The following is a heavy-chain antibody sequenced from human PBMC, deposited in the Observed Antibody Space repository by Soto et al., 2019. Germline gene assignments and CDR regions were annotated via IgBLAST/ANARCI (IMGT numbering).Heavy chain of an antibody. CDR2: IDWDDDK. V-gene: IGHV2-70*11. CDR3: ARSFIAARPIWFGKLLWFEP. Sequence: SGPTLVNPTQTLTLTCTFSGFSLSTSGMCVSWIRQPPGKALEWLARIDWDDDKYYSTSLKTRLTISKYTSKNQVVLTMSNMDPVETAPYYCARSFIAARPIWFGKLLWFEPWGQGTLVTASS. J-gene: IGHJ5*02. D-gene: IGHD3-10*01. CDR1: GFSLSTSGMC.